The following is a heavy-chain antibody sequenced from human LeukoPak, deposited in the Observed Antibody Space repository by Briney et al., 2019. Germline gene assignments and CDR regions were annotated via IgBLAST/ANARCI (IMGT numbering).Heavy chain of an antibody. CDR2: IYYSGST. V-gene: IGHV4-31*03. CDR3: ARGGRGKSGFDY. Sequence: SQTLSLTCTVSGGSISSGGYYWSWIRQHPGKGLEWIGYIYYSGSTYYNPSLKSRVTISVDTSKNQFSLKLSSVTAADTAVYYYARGGRGKSGFDYWGQGTLVTVSS. J-gene: IGHJ4*02. CDR1: GGSISSGGYY. D-gene: IGHD2-15*01.